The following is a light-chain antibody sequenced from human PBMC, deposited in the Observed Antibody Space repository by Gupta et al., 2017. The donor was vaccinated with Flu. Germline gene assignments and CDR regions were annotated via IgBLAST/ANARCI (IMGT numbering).Light chain of an antibody. Sequence: QSALTQPRSVSGSPGQSVTISCTGTVNDVGGYNYVSWYQQHPDTVPKLIIYNANVRPSGVPNRFAGSTSGSTASLAISGLQAEDDADYFCCEYAGGYTLIFGGGTKLTVL. J-gene: IGLJ2*01. CDR1: VNDVGGYNY. CDR3: CEYAGGYTLI. CDR2: NAN. V-gene: IGLV2-11*01.